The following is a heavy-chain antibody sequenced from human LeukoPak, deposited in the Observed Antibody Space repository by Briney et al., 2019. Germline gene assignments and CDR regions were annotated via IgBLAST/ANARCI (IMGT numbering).Heavy chain of an antibody. CDR2: IYHSGST. CDR3: ARLFRMTTVGMEAFDI. CDR1: GFTFSSYA. Sequence: GSLRLSCAASGFTFSSYAMSWVRQAPGKGLEWIGSIYHSGSTYYNPSLKSRVTISVDTSKNQFSLKLSSVTAADTAVYYCARLFRMTTVGMEAFDIWGQGTMVTVSS. J-gene: IGHJ3*02. D-gene: IGHD4-11*01. V-gene: IGHV4-38-2*01.